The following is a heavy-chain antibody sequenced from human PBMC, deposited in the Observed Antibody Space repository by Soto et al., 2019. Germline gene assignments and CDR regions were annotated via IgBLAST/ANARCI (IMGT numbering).Heavy chain of an antibody. CDR1: GYSISSSNW. CDR2: IYHNGSP. V-gene: IGHV4-28*01. Sequence: SETLSLTCAVSGYSISSSNWWGCCLQPPGNGLEWIGEIYHNGSPSYSPSLRGRATISVDKSNNQFSLRLRSVTAADTAVYYCATLPPRIVVSLLPIPTWGQGILVTVSS. CDR3: ATLPPRIVVSLLPIPT. D-gene: IGHD2-21*01. J-gene: IGHJ5*02.